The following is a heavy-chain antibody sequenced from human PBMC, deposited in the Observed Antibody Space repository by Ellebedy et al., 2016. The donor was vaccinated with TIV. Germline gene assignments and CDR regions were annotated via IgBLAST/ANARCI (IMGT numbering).Heavy chain of an antibody. D-gene: IGHD4-23*01. J-gene: IGHJ4*02. V-gene: IGHV3-23*01. CDR3: AKTRTVAAYYFDY. Sequence: GESLKISCAASGFTFSSYAMSWVRQAPGKGLEWVSGISGGGGSTVYADSVKGRFTISRDNSKNTLYLQMNSLRAEDTAVYYCAKTRTVAAYYFDYWGQGTLVTVSS. CDR2: ISGGGGST. CDR1: GFTFSSYA.